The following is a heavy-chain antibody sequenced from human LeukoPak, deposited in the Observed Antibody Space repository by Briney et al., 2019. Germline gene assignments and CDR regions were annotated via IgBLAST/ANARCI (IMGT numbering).Heavy chain of an antibody. J-gene: IGHJ5*02. D-gene: IGHD2-21*02. CDR2: INHSGST. Sequence: SETLSLTCAVYGGSFSGYYWSWIRQPPGKGLEWIGEINHSGSTNYNPSLKSRVTISVDTSKNQFSLKLSSVTAADTAVYYCARGRRHIVVVTASGWYDPWGQGTLVTVSS. CDR3: ARGRRHIVVVTASGWYDP. CDR1: GGSFSGYY. V-gene: IGHV4-34*01.